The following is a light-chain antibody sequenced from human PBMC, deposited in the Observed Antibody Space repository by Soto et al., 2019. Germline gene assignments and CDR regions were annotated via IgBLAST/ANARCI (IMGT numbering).Light chain of an antibody. Sequence: EIVLTQSPATLSLSPGERATLSCRASQSVSSYLAWYQQKPGQAPRLLIYDASNRATGIPARFSGSGSGTDFTRTISSLATEEFAVYYCQQRSNWPLTFGQGTKLEIK. V-gene: IGKV3-11*01. CDR2: DAS. CDR3: QQRSNWPLT. CDR1: QSVSSY. J-gene: IGKJ2*01.